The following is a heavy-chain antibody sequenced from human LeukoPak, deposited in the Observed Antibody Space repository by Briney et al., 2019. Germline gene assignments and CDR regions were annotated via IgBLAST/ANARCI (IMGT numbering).Heavy chain of an antibody. D-gene: IGHD3-10*01. V-gene: IGHV4-4*07. CDR2: TSASGNT. J-gene: IGHJ4*02. CDR1: GGSIPNYY. Sequence: PSETLSLTCAVSGGSIPNYYWIWLRQPAGKGLEWIGRTSASGNTNYNPSLKSRVTRSADTSKNQFSLKLTSVTAADTAVYYCAREATMAVWGQGTLVTVSS. CDR3: AREATMAV.